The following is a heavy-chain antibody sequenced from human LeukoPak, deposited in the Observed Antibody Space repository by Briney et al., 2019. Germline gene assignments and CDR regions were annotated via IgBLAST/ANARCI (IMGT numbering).Heavy chain of an antibody. CDR2: ISTYNGHT. V-gene: IGHV1-18*01. CDR1: GYTFINYG. CDR3: ARRRSSWYPLDY. J-gene: IGHJ4*02. D-gene: IGHD6-13*01. Sequence: EASVKVSCKASGYTFINYGIIWVRQAPGQGLEWMGWISTYNGHTKYAQKLQDRVTMTTDTSTSTAYMELRSLRSDDTAVYYCARRRSSWYPLDYWGQGTLVTVSS.